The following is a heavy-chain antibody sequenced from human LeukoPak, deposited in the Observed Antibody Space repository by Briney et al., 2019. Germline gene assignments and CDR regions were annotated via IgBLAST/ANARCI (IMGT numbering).Heavy chain of an antibody. CDR1: GFTFSSYA. CDR2: IRQDGSET. J-gene: IGHJ6*02. D-gene: IGHD5-18*01. V-gene: IGHV3-7*01. CDR3: ARDYGTAMVAYYYGMDV. Sequence: GGSLRLSCAASGFTFSSYAMSWVRQAPGKGLEWVANIRQDGSETYYVDSVKGRFTISRDNAENSLYLQMNSLRAEDTAVYYCARDYGTAMVAYYYGMDVWGQGTTVTVSS.